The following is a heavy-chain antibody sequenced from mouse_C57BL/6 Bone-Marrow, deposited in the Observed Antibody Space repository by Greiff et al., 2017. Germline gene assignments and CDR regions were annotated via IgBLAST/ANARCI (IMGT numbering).Heavy chain of an antibody. CDR3: ARWGVTTVVSSFDY. J-gene: IGHJ2*01. D-gene: IGHD1-1*01. V-gene: IGHV1-69*01. Sequence: VQLQQSGAELVMPGASVKLSCKASGYTFTSYWMHWVKQRPGQGLEWIGEIDPSDSYTNYNQKFKGKSTLTVDKSSSTAYMQLSSLTSEDSAVYYGARWGVTTVVSSFDYWGQGTTLTVSS. CDR2: IDPSDSYT. CDR1: GYTFTSYW.